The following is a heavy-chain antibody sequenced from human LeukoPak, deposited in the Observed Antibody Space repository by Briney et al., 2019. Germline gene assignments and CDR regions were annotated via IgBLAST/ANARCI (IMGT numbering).Heavy chain of an antibody. CDR1: GFTFSSYA. D-gene: IGHD3-9*01. V-gene: IGHV3-23*01. Sequence: PGGSLRLSCAASGFTFSSYAMTWVRQAPGEGLEWVSGISGSGGDTYNADSVKGRFTISRDNSKNTLYLQMNSLRAEDTAVYYCAKGGGLYDILTSYYYYGMDVWGQGTTVTVSS. CDR2: ISGSGGDT. CDR3: AKGGGLYDILTSYYYYGMDV. J-gene: IGHJ6*02.